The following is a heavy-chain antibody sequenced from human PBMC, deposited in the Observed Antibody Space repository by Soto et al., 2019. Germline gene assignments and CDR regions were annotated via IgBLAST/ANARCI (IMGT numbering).Heavy chain of an antibody. V-gene: IGHV3-30-3*01. Sequence: QVQLVESEGGVVQPGRSLRLSCAASGFTFGIYTMHWVRQAPDKGLKWVALISSDGSNELYADSVKGRFTISRDNSQNKLFLQMNSLGPEDTAVYYCAREKNYYGSGGYPADYWGQGTLVTVSS. J-gene: IGHJ4*02. CDR1: GFTFGIYT. CDR3: AREKNYYGSGGYPADY. CDR2: ISSDGSNE. D-gene: IGHD3-10*01.